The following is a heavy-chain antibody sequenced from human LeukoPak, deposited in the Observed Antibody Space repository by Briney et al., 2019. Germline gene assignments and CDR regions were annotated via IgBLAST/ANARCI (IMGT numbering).Heavy chain of an antibody. CDR3: ARVQRGEMATFDY. CDR1: GFIFSSYS. V-gene: IGHV3-21*01. J-gene: IGHJ4*02. Sequence: GGSLRLSCAASGFIFSSYSMNWVRHAPGKGLEWVSSISSTSTYIHYADSLKGRFTISRDNARNLLYLQINSLRVEDTAVYYCARVQRGEMATFDYWGQGTLVTVSS. D-gene: IGHD5-24*01. CDR2: ISSTSTYI.